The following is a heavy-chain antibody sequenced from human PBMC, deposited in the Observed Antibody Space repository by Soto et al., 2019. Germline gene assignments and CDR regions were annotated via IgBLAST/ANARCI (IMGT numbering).Heavy chain of an antibody. V-gene: IGHV1-2*04. Sequence: GASVKVSCKASGYTFTDYYMHWVRQAPGQGLEWMGWINPNSGGTNYAQKFQGWVTMTRGTSISTAYMELSRLRSDDTAVYYCARQDGYSYGYYFVYWGQGTLVTVSS. J-gene: IGHJ4*02. CDR3: ARQDGYSYGYYFVY. D-gene: IGHD5-18*01. CDR1: GYTFTDYY. CDR2: INPNSGGT.